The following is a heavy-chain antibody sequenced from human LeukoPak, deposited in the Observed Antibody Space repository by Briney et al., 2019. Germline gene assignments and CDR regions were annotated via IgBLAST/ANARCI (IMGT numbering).Heavy chain of an antibody. CDR2: INPSGGST. D-gene: IGHD3-22*01. J-gene: IGHJ3*02. V-gene: IGHV1-46*01. CDR1: GYTFTSYY. CDR3: ARGGGYYDSSGYYEDAFDI. Sequence: ASVKVSCKASGYTFTSYYMHWVRQAPGQGLEWMRIINPSGGSTSYAQKFQGRVTMTRDMSTSTVYMELSSLRSEDTAVYYCARGGGYYDSSGYYEDAFDIWGQGTMVTVSS.